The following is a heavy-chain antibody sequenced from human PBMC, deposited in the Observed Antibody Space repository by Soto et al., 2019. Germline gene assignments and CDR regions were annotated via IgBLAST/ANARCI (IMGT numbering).Heavy chain of an antibody. J-gene: IGHJ5*02. CDR1: GGSITSSSYY. Sequence: QLQQQESGPGLVKPSETLSLTCTVSGGSITSSSYYWAWIRQPPGKGQDWIGSIYYSGSTYYNPSLKSRVTISVDTSKSQFSLKFSSVTAADTAVYYCARQDVLVPGVFDPWGQGTLVIVSS. CDR2: IYYSGST. CDR3: ARQDVLVPGVFDP. D-gene: IGHD2-2*01. V-gene: IGHV4-39*01.